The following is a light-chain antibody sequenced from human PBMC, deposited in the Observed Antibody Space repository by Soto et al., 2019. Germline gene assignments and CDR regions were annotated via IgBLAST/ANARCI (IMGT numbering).Light chain of an antibody. CDR3: QQYGSSPMYT. CDR1: QSVSNN. J-gene: IGKJ2*01. Sequence: EIVLTQSPATLSVFPGEKATLSCGASQSVSNNLAWYHQKPGQAPRPLIYGASTRATGIPDRFSGSGSGTDFTLTISRLEPEDFAVYYCQQYGSSPMYTFGQGTKLEIK. CDR2: GAS. V-gene: IGKV3-20*01.